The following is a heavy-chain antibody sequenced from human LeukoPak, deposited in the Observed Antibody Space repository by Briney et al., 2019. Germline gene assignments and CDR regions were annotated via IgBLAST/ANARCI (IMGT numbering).Heavy chain of an antibody. D-gene: IGHD3-22*01. V-gene: IGHV3-11*04. CDR3: AKDYYDSSGYSPATDAFDI. CDR2: ISSSGSTI. J-gene: IGHJ3*02. CDR1: GFTFSDYY. Sequence: PGGSLRLSCAASGFTFSDYYMSWIRQAPGKGLEWVSYISSSGSTIYYADSVKGRFTISRDNAKDSLYLQMNSLRAEDTAVYYCAKDYYDSSGYSPATDAFDIWGQGTMVTVSS.